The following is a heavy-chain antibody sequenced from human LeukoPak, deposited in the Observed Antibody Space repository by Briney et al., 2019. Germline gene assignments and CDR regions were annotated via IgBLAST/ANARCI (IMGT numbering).Heavy chain of an antibody. CDR1: GGSISSSSYY. CDR3: ARRGTRTYYDFWSGFWFDP. V-gene: IGHV4-39*01. Sequence: PSETLSLTCTVSGGSISSSSYYWGWIRQPPGKGLEWIGSIYYSGSTYYNPSLKSRVTISVDTSKNQFSLKLSSVTAADTAVYYCARRGTRTYYDFWSGFWFDPWGQGTLVTVSS. D-gene: IGHD3-3*01. CDR2: IYYSGST. J-gene: IGHJ5*02.